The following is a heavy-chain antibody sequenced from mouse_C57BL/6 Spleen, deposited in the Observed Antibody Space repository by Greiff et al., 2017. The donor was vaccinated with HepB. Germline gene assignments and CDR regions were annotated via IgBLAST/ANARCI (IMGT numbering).Heavy chain of an antibody. CDR3: ANNYDYDEAWFAY. D-gene: IGHD2-4*01. Sequence: EVQLQESGPGLVKPSQSLYLSCSVSGYSITSGYYWYWIRQAPGNILEWMGYKSYDGSNNYNPSFKNRISITRDTSKNQYFLKLNSVTTEDTATYYCANNYDYDEAWFAYWGQGTLVTVSA. V-gene: IGHV3-6*01. CDR1: GYSITSGYY. J-gene: IGHJ3*01. CDR2: KSYDGSN.